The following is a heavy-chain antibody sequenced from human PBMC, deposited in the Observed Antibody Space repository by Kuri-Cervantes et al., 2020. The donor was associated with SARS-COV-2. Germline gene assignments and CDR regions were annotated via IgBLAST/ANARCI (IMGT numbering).Heavy chain of an antibody. V-gene: IGHV3-48*01. CDR1: GFTFSSYS. D-gene: IGHD6-13*01. CDR3: AREWAYIAAAALETDY. CDR2: ISSSSSTI. Sequence: GGSLRLSCAASGFTFSSYSMNWVRQAPGKGLEWVSYISSSSSTIYYADSVKGRFTISRDNAKNSLYLQMNSLRAEDTAVYYCAREWAYIAAAALETDYWGQGTLVTVSS. J-gene: IGHJ4*02.